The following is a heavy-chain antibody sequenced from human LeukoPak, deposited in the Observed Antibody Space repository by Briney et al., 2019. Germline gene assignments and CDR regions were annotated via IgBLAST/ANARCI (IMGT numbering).Heavy chain of an antibody. Sequence: GGSLRLSCAASGFTFSSYALSWVRQAPGKGLEWVSAVDGRGSSTYYADSVKGRFTISRDNSNNTLYLQMNSLRAEDTAEYYCAKDLSGSGSYYPLDYWGQGTLVTVSS. D-gene: IGHD3-10*01. CDR2: VDGRGSST. J-gene: IGHJ4*02. CDR1: GFTFSSYA. CDR3: AKDLSGSGSYYPLDY. V-gene: IGHV3-23*01.